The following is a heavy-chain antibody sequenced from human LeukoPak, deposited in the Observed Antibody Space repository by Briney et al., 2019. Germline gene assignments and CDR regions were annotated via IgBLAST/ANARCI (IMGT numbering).Heavy chain of an antibody. CDR2: ISSSSSSV. V-gene: IGHV3-21*06. J-gene: IGHJ4*02. CDR1: GFTFSSYT. CDR3: ARDLGYCSGGSCY. D-gene: IGHD2-15*01. Sequence: GGSLRLSCAASGFTFSSYTMNWVRQAPGKGLEWVSSISSSSSSVYYADSVKGRFTISRDNAKNSLYLQMNSLRAEDTAVYYCARDLGYCSGGSCYWGQGTLVTASS.